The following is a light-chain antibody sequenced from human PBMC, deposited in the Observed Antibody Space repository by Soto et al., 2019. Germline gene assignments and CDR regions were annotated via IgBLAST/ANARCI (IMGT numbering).Light chain of an antibody. Sequence: IRMTQSPSSLSASTGDRVTITCRASQGISSYLNWYQQKPGEAPKLLIYAASTLQSGVPSRFSGSGSGTDFTLSISSLQPEDFATYYCQQSYSFRTFGQGTKVDIK. J-gene: IGKJ1*01. CDR3: QQSYSFRT. CDR1: QGISSY. CDR2: AAS. V-gene: IGKV1-39*01.